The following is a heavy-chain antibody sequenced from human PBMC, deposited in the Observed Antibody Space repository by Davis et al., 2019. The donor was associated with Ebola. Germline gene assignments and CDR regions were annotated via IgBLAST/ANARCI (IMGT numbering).Heavy chain of an antibody. CDR3: ARHASVSGMSWFDP. J-gene: IGHJ5*02. CDR2: IDPSEPYT. Sequence: GESLKISCQASGYIFTMYWISWVRQMPGKGLEWIGRIDPSEPYTNYSPSFQGHVTISVDKSNSTAYLQWSSLKASDTAIYYCARHASVSGMSWFDPWGQGTLVTVSS. V-gene: IGHV5-10-1*01. D-gene: IGHD6-19*01. CDR1: GYIFTMYW.